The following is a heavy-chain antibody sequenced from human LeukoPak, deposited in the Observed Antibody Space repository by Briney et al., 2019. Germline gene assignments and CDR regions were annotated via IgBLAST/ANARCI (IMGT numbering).Heavy chain of an antibody. CDR3: AKDFGGYGDYFDY. Sequence: GGSLRLSCVASGFSFLNYWMTWVRQGPGKGLEWVANIKQDGSDKYYADSVRGRFTISRDNAKNSVYLEMNRLRAEDTAVYYCAKDFGGYGDYFDYWGQGTLVTVSS. D-gene: IGHD3-10*01. CDR1: GFSFLNYW. CDR2: IKQDGSDK. V-gene: IGHV3-7*01. J-gene: IGHJ4*02.